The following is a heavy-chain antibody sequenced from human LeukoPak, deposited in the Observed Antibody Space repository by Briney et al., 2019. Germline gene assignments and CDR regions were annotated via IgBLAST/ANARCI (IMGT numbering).Heavy chain of an antibody. D-gene: IGHD1-26*01. CDR1: GGSFSGYY. V-gene: IGHV4-34*01. J-gene: IGHJ3*02. Sequence: SETLSLTCAVYGGSFSGYYWSWIRQPPGKGLEWIGEINHSGSTNYNPSLKSRVTISVDTSKNQFSLKLSSVTAADTAVYYCASSVRGPYAFDIWGQGTMVTVSS. CDR2: INHSGST. CDR3: ASSVRGPYAFDI.